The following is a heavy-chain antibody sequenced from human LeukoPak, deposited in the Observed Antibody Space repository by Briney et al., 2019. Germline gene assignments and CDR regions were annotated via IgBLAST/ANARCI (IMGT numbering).Heavy chain of an antibody. D-gene: IGHD1-26*01. Sequence: GGSLRLSCAASGFTFSTYAMSWVRQAPGKGLEWVSTISGNGGSAYYADSVKGRFTISRDNSKNTLYLQMNSLKTEDTAVYYCTTDGVGIEGATFDYWGQGILVTVSS. V-gene: IGHV3-23*01. J-gene: IGHJ4*02. CDR1: GFTFSTYA. CDR2: ISGNGGSA. CDR3: TTDGVGIEGATFDY.